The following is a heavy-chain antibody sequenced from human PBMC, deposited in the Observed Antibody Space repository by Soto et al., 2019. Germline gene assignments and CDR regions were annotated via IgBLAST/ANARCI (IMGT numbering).Heavy chain of an antibody. V-gene: IGHV3-30-3*01. CDR1: GFNLVDHG. D-gene: IGHD3-22*01. CDR2: ISHDGIDK. J-gene: IGHJ4*02. Sequence: GGPLRLSCGGSGFNLVDHGIRRVRQAPSEGLDWVALISHDGIDKDHADSVKGRFTISRDNSRNTLFLQMNSLRAEDTAVYYCARDYYKYYDSSGYYRSPAYWGQGTLVTVSS. CDR3: ARDYYKYYDSSGYYRSPAY.